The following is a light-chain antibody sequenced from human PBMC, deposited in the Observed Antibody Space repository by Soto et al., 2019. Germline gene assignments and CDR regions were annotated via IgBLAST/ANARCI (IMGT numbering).Light chain of an antibody. CDR1: QSLLHSNGYNY. CDR2: LGS. CDR3: MQALPTLT. V-gene: IGKV2-28*01. J-gene: IGKJ4*01. Sequence: DIVMTQSPLSLPVTPGEPASISCRSSQSLLHSNGYNYLDWYLQKPGQSPQLLIYLGSNRASGGPDRFSGSESGTDFTLKISRVEAEDVGVYCCMQALPTLTFGGGTKVEIK.